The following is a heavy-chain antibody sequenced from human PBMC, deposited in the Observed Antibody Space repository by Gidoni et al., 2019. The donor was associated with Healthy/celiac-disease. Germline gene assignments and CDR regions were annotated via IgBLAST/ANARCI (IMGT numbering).Heavy chain of an antibody. V-gene: IGHV4-34*01. CDR2: INHSGST. CDR3: ARGKWGYCSSTSCYRYDY. CDR1: GGSFSGYY. D-gene: IGHD2-2*01. J-gene: IGHJ4*02. Sequence: QVQLQQWGAGLLKPSETLSLTGAVYGGSFSGYYWSWIRQPLGKGLEWIGEINHSGSTNYNPSLKSRVTISVDTSKHQFSLKLSSVTAADTAVYYCARGKWGYCSSTSCYRYDYWGQGTLVTVSS.